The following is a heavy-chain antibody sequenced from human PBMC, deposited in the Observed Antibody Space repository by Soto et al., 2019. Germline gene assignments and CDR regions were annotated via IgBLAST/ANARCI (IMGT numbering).Heavy chain of an antibody. CDR1: VFALSSYW. CDR2: INNDGRTT. Sequence: EVQLVESGGGLIQPGGSLRLSCAASVFALSSYWMTWVRQSPGKGLVWVSHINNDGRTTNYANSVQGRFTISRDIAKNSMFLQLNSLRAEDTGIYYCSRGGSSGLAYWGQGTLVTVSS. D-gene: IGHD2-15*01. V-gene: IGHV3-74*01. CDR3: SRGGSSGLAY. J-gene: IGHJ4*02.